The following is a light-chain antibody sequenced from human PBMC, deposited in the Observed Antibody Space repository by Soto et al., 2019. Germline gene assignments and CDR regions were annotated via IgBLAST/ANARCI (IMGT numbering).Light chain of an antibody. J-gene: IGLJ3*02. CDR1: SSNIGSTYH. V-gene: IGLV1-40*01. Sequence: QSTLTQPPSVSGAPGQRDTISCTGTSSNIGSTYHVHWYQHLPGTAPKLLVYGDTNRPSGVSDRFSGSKSGTSASLTITGLQPEDEADYYCQSFDSGLSGWVFGGGTKLTVL. CDR3: QSFDSGLSGWV. CDR2: GDT.